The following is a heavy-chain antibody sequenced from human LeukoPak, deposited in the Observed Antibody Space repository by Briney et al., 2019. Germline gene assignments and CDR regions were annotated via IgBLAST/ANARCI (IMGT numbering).Heavy chain of an antibody. CDR3: TREGCGATSCYTNDY. V-gene: IGHV3-73*01. D-gene: IGHD2-2*02. CDR2: ITGTHAT. Sequence: GGSLKLSCTASGFSFSASPMHWVRQAPGKGLEWVGRITGTHATAYAASVRGRFTISRDDSQRTTYLQMNSLETEDTAVYFCTREGCGATSCYTNDYWGQGTLAAVSS. J-gene: IGHJ4*02. CDR1: GFSFSASP.